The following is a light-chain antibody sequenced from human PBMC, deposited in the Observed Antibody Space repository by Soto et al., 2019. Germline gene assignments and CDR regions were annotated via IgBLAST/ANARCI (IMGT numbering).Light chain of an antibody. CDR1: QSISSW. CDR3: QQYNSYSWT. J-gene: IGKJ1*01. CDR2: KAS. Sequence: DIQMTQSPSTLSASVGDRVTITCRASQSISSWLAWYQQKPGKAPKLLIYKASSLESGVPSRFSGSGSGTEFTLTIRSLQPDDFATHYCQQYNSYSWTFGQGTKVEIK. V-gene: IGKV1-5*03.